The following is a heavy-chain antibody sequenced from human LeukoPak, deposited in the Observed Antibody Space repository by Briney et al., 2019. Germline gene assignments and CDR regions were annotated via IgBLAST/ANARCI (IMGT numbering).Heavy chain of an antibody. Sequence: GGSLRLSCAASGFTFINFGMHWVRQAPGKGLEWVAFIGYEGVHKYYADSVKGRFTISKDNSKATLYLQMNSLRPEDTAVYYCAPRVVVITAPFDYWGQGTLVTVSS. CDR3: APRVVVITAPFDY. D-gene: IGHD2-21*01. J-gene: IGHJ4*02. CDR2: IGYEGVHK. CDR1: GFTFINFG. V-gene: IGHV3-30*02.